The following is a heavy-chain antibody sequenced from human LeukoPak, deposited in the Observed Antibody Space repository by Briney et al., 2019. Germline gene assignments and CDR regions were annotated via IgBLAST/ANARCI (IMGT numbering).Heavy chain of an antibody. V-gene: IGHV3-11*01. D-gene: IGHD2-15*01. CDR3: ARRASGGRCFDY. J-gene: IGHJ4*02. CDR1: GFTFSDYY. Sequence: PGGSLRLSCAVSGFTFSDYYMSWIRQAPGKGLEWVSYISSGGSTISHADSVKGRFTISRDNAENSLYLQMNSLRADDTAVYYCARRASGGRCFDYWGQGTLVTVSS. CDR2: ISSGGSTI.